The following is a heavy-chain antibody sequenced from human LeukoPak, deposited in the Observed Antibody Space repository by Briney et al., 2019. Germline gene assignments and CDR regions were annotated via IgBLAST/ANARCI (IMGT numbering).Heavy chain of an antibody. D-gene: IGHD6-6*01. Sequence: SETLSVTCTVSGGSISRYYWSWIRQPPAKGLEWIGYIYYSGGITNYTPSLKSRVTISVDTSKNQFSLKLSSVTAADTAVYYCVREVAARAFDIWGQGTMVTVSS. J-gene: IGHJ3*02. CDR2: IYYSGGIT. CDR3: VREVAARAFDI. V-gene: IGHV4-59*01. CDR1: GGSISRYY.